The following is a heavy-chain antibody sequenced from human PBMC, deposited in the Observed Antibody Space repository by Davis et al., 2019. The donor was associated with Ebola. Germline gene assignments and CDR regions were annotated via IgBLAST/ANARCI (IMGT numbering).Heavy chain of an antibody. CDR2: ISPDGSVK. V-gene: IGHV3-74*01. D-gene: IGHD1-20*01. CDR1: GFTFSNDW. J-gene: IGHJ4*02. CDR3: SRDVNFEFYDY. Sequence: GESLKISCAASGFTFSNDWMHWVRQAPGKGLVWVSRISPDGSVKNYADSVKGRFTVSRDNAKNTLYLEMNSLTAEDTAVYYCSRDVNFEFYDYWGQGTLVTVSS.